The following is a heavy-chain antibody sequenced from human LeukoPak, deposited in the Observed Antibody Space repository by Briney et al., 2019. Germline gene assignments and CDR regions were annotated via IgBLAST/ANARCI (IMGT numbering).Heavy chain of an antibody. CDR1: GYTFTGYN. CDR2: INPNSCGT. Sequence: SASVKVSCKASGYTFTGYNMHWVRQAPGQRLDWMGWINPNSCGTDSAQKFQGRVTMTRDTSISTNYMELSGLASHDTAVYYCARLKEYYYGSGSYSWYFDLWGRGTLVTVSS. D-gene: IGHD3-10*01. J-gene: IGHJ2*01. CDR3: ARLKEYYYGSGSYSWYFDL. V-gene: IGHV1-2*02.